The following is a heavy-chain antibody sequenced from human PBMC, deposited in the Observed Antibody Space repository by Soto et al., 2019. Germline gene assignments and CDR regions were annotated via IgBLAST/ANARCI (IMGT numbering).Heavy chain of an antibody. V-gene: IGHV4-61*05. D-gene: IGHD3-10*01. CDR1: GGSISSSSYY. CDR2: IYYSGST. Sequence: SETLSLTCTVSGGSISSSSYYWGWIRQPPGKGLEWIGYIYYSGSTNYNPSLKSRVTISVDTSKNQFSLKLSSVTAADTAVYYCARSSGRGGSGSYSQDVWGQGTTVTVSS. CDR3: ARSSGRGGSGSYSQDV. J-gene: IGHJ6*02.